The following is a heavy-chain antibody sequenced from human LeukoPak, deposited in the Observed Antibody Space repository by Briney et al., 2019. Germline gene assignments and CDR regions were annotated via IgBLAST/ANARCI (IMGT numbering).Heavy chain of an antibody. CDR3: ARVGIVGATVPDY. CDR2: IHHSGST. J-gene: IGHJ3*01. D-gene: IGHD1-26*01. CDR1: GYSISSGDY. Sequence: SETLSLTCTASGYSISSGDYRGWIREPPGRGLEWIGSIHHSGSTYYNPSLKSRVTISGDTAKNQFSLKLSTVTAADTAVYYCARVGIVGATVPDYWGQGTMVTVSS. V-gene: IGHV4-38-2*02.